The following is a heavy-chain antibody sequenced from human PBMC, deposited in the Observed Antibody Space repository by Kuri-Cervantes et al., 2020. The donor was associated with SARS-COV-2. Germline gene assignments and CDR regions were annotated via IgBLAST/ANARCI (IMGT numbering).Heavy chain of an antibody. J-gene: IGHJ4*02. CDR2: IYTSGST. CDR1: GGSISSSSYY. D-gene: IGHD6-19*01. Sequence: SETLSLTCTVSGGSISSSSYYWGWIRQPPGEGLEWIGSIYTSGSTNYNPSLKSRVTISADTSKNQFSLNLSSVTAADTAVYYCARGIAVAGAKYFDYWGQGTLVTVSS. CDR3: ARGIAVAGAKYFDY. V-gene: IGHV4-39*07.